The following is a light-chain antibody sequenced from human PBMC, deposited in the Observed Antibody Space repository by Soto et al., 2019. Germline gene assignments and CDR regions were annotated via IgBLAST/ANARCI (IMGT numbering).Light chain of an antibody. Sequence: QSVLTQPASVSRTPGQSITISCTGTSSDVGAYNFVSWYQQYPGKAPKVIIFEVRKRPSGVSNRFSGSKSGDTASLTISGLHAEDEADYYCSSYRSSTTFVFGTGTKGTVL. V-gene: IGLV2-14*01. CDR2: EVR. CDR1: SSDVGAYNF. CDR3: SSYRSSTTFV. J-gene: IGLJ1*01.